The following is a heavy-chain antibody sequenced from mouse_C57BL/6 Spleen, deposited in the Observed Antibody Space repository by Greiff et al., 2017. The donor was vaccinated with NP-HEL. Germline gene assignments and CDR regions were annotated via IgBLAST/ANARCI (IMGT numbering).Heavy chain of an antibody. CDR1: GYTFTDYN. V-gene: IGHV1-22*01. D-gene: IGHD2-4*01. J-gene: IGHJ3*01. Sequence: DVKLQESGPELVKPGASVKMSCKASGYTFTDYNMHWVKQSHGKSLEWIGYINPNNGGTSYNQKFKGKATLTVNKSSSTAYMELRSLTSEDSAVYYCARQIYYDYPWFAYWGQGTLVTVSA. CDR3: ARQIYYDYPWFAY. CDR2: INPNNGGT.